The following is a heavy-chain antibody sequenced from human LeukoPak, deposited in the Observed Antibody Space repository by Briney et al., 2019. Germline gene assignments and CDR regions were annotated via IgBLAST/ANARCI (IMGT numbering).Heavy chain of an antibody. D-gene: IGHD3-3*01. V-gene: IGHV4-34*01. J-gene: IGHJ5*02. CDR1: GGSFSGYY. Sequence: SETLSLTCAVYGGSFSGYYWSWIRQPPGKGLEWIGEINHSGSTNYNPSLKSRVTISVDTSKNQFSLKLSSVTAADTAVYYCARGALRPKITIFGVVIRGWFDPWGQGTLVTVSS. CDR2: INHSGST. CDR3: ARGALRPKITIFGVVIRGWFDP.